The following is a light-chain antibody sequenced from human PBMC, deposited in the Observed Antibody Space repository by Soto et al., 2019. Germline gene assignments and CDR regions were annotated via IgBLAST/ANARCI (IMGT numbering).Light chain of an antibody. CDR1: QRISRSD. Sequence: EIVLTQSPGTVSLSPGESATLSCRASQRISRSDLAWYQHRPGQSPRLLIYATSSRATGIPDRFTGGGAGTGFTLTISRLEPEDSAVYYWQQYGSSPTFGGGTKVEIK. CDR3: QQYGSSPT. J-gene: IGKJ4*01. CDR2: ATS. V-gene: IGKV3-20*01.